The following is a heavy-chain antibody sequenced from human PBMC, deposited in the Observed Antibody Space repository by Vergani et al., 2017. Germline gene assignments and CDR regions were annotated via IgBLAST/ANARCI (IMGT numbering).Heavy chain of an antibody. CDR2: IYYSGST. D-gene: IGHD3-10*01. CDR3: ARDRGTYYFDY. J-gene: IGHJ4*02. Sequence: QVQLQESGPGLVKPSQTLSLTCTVSGGSISSGGYSWSWIRQHPGKGLEWIGYIYYSGSTYYNPSRTSRVTSSVDTSKNQFSLKLSSVTAADTAVYYCARDRGTYYFDYWGQGTLVTVSS. V-gene: IGHV4-31*03. CDR1: GGSISSGGYS.